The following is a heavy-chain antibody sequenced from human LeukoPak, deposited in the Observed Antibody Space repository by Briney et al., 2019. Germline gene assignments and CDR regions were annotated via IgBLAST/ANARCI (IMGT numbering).Heavy chain of an antibody. CDR2: ISYDGSNK. Sequence: GGSLRLSCAASGFTFSSYAMHWVRQAPGKGLEWLAVISYDGSNKYYADSVKGRFTISRDNSKNTLYLQMNSMRAEDTAVYYCASSGYSHITGLDYWGQGTLVTVSS. J-gene: IGHJ4*02. CDR1: GFTFSSYA. V-gene: IGHV3-30*01. CDR3: ASSGYSHITGLDY. D-gene: IGHD5-18*01.